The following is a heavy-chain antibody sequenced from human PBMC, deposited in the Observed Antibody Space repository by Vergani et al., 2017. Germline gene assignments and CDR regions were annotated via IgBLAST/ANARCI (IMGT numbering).Heavy chain of an antibody. CDR1: GGSDSSGSYY. J-gene: IGHJ3*02. D-gene: IGHD6-13*01. CDR2: IYYSGST. V-gene: IGHV4-61*01. CDR3: AKLTYSSSWYSGDAFDI. Sequence: QVQLQESGPGLVKPSETLSLTCTVSGGSDSSGSYYWSWIRQPPGKGLEWIGYIYYSGSTNYNPSLKSRVTISVDTSKNQFSLKPSAVTAADTAVYYGAKLTYSSSWYSGDAFDIWGQGTMVTVSS.